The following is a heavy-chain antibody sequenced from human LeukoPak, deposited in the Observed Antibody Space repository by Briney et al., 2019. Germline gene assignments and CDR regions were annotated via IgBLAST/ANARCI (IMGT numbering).Heavy chain of an antibody. V-gene: IGHV3-21*01. Sequence: GGSLTLSCAASGFTFSAYAMSWVRQAPGKGLEWVSSISGSSTYIIYADSVRGRFTISRDDAKNSLFLQMNTLRAEDTALYYCARFETVAANWFEPWGQGTLVTVSS. CDR3: ARFETVAANWFEP. CDR2: ISGSSTYI. D-gene: IGHD6-19*01. J-gene: IGHJ5*02. CDR1: GFTFSAYA.